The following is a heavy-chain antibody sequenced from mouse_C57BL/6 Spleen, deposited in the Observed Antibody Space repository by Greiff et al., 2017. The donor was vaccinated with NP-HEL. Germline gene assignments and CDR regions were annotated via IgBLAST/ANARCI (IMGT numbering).Heavy chain of an antibody. D-gene: IGHD1-1*01. J-gene: IGHJ2*01. CDR1: GFNIKDDY. CDR3: TTVYYYGY. V-gene: IGHV14-4*01. Sequence: EVQLQQSGAELVRPGASVKLSCTASGFNIKDDYMHWVKQRPEQGLEWIGWIDPENGDTEYASKFQGKATITADTSSNTAYLQLSSLTSEDTAVYACTTVYYYGYWGQGTTLTVSS. CDR2: IDPENGDT.